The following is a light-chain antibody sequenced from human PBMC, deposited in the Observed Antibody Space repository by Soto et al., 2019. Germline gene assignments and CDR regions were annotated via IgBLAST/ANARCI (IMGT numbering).Light chain of an antibody. V-gene: IGLV1-44*01. CDR3: ATWDVTLNIWV. CDR1: SSNIGTNA. J-gene: IGLJ3*02. Sequence: QSVLTQPPSASGTPGQRVTISCSGSSSNIGTNAVVWYQQLPGTAPKLLIYSTDLRPSGVPDRFSGSKSGTSASLAISGLQSEDEADYYCATWDVTLNIWVFGGGTKLTVL. CDR2: STD.